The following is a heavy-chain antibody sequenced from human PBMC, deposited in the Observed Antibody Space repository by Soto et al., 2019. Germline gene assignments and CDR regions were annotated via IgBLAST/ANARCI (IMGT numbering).Heavy chain of an antibody. CDR1: GFTFSSYG. CDR3: AKDTGADY. Sequence: QVQLVESGGGVVQPGRSLRLSCAASGFTFSSYGMYWVRQAPGKGLEWVARIPYDGSDQFYGASVKGRFTTSRDNPKNTLYLQMNSLRSEDTAVYYCAKDTGADYWGQGTVVTVSA. J-gene: IGHJ4*02. V-gene: IGHV3-30*18. D-gene: IGHD3-10*01. CDR2: IPYDGSDQ.